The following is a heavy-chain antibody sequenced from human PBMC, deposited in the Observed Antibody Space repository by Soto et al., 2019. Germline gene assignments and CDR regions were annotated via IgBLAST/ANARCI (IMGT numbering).Heavy chain of an antibody. CDR1: GFTFSSYG. CDR2: ISYDGSNK. CDR3: AKEGITYYDFWSGGAFDI. J-gene: IGHJ3*02. V-gene: IGHV3-30*18. D-gene: IGHD3-3*01. Sequence: GGSLRLSCAASGFTFSSYGMHWVRQAPGKGLEWVAVISYDGSNKYYADSVKGRFTISRDNSKNTLYLQMNSLRAEDTAVYYCAKEGITYYDFWSGGAFDIWGQGTMVTVSS.